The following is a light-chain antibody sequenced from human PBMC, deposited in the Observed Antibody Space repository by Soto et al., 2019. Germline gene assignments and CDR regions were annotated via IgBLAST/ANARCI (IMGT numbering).Light chain of an antibody. CDR2: GAS. CDR3: QQYCSPGM. Sequence: IRVTPPLISLPVSQGDIATLSYRASQTVNNNYLAWYQQIPGQAPRLLIYGASNRATGIPDRFSGSGSGTDFTLTISRLEPEDLAMYFRQQYCSPGMFGQGTKVDIK. V-gene: IGKV3-20*01. J-gene: IGKJ1*01. CDR1: QTVNNNY.